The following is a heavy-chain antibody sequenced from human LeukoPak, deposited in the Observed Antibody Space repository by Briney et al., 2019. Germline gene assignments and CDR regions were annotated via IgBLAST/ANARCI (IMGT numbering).Heavy chain of an antibody. CDR2: VWPGGNNK. D-gene: IGHD1-26*01. Sequence: GRSLRLSCAASGFIFSTYGMHWVRQAPGKGLEWVAVVWPGGNNKYYSDSVKGRFTISRDNSKNTLYLQMNSLRAEDTAVYYCAKDGQVGAIGYFDYRGQGTLVTVSS. J-gene: IGHJ4*02. CDR3: AKDGQVGAIGYFDY. V-gene: IGHV3-33*06. CDR1: GFIFSTYG.